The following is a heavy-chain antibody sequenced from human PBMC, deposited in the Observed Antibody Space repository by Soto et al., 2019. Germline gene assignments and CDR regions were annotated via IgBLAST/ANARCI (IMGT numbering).Heavy chain of an antibody. D-gene: IGHD6-6*01. CDR3: ARRSIAARQLDY. V-gene: IGHV3-33*01. J-gene: IGHJ4*02. Sequence: QVQLVESGGCVVQPGRSLRLSCAASGFTFSSYGMHWVRQAPGKGLEWVAVIWYDGSNKYYADSVKGRFTISRDNSKNTLYLQMNSLRAEDTAVYYCARRSIAARQLDYWGQGTLVTVSS. CDR1: GFTFSSYG. CDR2: IWYDGSNK.